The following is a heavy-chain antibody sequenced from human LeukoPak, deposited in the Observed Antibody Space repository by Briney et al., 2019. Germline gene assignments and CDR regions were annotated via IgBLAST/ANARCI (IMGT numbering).Heavy chain of an antibody. J-gene: IGHJ4*02. V-gene: IGHV3-53*01. CDR3: ARNSLVGATSFDY. Sequence: PGGSLRLSCAASGFTVSSNYMSWVRQAPGKGLEGVSVIYSGGSTYYADSVKGRFTIPRDNSKNTLYLQMNSLRAEDTAVYYCARNSLVGATSFDYWGQGTLVTVSS. CDR1: GFTVSSNY. CDR2: IYSGGST. D-gene: IGHD1-26*01.